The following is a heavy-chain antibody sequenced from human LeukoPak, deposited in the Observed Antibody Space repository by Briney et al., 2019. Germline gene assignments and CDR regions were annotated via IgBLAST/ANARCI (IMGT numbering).Heavy chain of an antibody. CDR2: IYYSGST. CDR1: GGSISTYY. V-gene: IGHV4-59*01. D-gene: IGHD3-10*01. Sequence: SETLSLTCTVSGGSISTYYWSWIRQPPGKGLEWIGYIYYSGSTNYNPSLKSRVTISVDTSKNQFSLKLSSVTAADTAVYYCAREGGSGTQDYWGQGTLVTVSS. CDR3: AREGGSGTQDY. J-gene: IGHJ4*02.